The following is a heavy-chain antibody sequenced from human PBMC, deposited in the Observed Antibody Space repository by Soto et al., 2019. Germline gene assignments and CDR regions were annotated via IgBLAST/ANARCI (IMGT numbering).Heavy chain of an antibody. D-gene: IGHD5-18*01. Sequence: QVQLVESGGGVVQPGRSLRLSCAASGFTFSNYGMHWVRQPPGKRLEWVAGIWFDGSNKYYADSGKRRFTISRDNSKNPLYLQMNSLRAAETAVYYCASDPVNVDTAMARDYGMDVWGQGTTVTVSS. V-gene: IGHV3-33*01. CDR3: ASDPVNVDTAMARDYGMDV. J-gene: IGHJ6*02. CDR1: GFTFSNYG. CDR2: IWFDGSNK.